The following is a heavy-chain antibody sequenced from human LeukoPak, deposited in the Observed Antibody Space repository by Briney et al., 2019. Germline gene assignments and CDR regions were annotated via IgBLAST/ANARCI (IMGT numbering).Heavy chain of an antibody. CDR2: SRNKARGYTT. D-gene: IGHD1-26*01. J-gene: IGHJ4*02. V-gene: IGHV3-72*01. Sequence: GGSLRLSCATSGFTFSDHYMDWVRQAPGKGLEWVGRSRNKARGYTTEHAASVKGRFTISRDESKNTLYLQMNSLKTEDTAVYYCTRSRGGSASAQDSDFWGQGTLVTVSS. CDR1: GFTFSDHY. CDR3: TRSRGGSASAQDSDF.